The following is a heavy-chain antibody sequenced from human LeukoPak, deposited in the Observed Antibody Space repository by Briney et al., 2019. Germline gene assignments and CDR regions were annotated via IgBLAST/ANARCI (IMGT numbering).Heavy chain of an antibody. CDR1: GGSISSSSYY. CDR3: ARDSNNVKYYDYVWGSYPSIPPHYYMDV. CDR2: IYYSGST. V-gene: IGHV4-39*07. J-gene: IGHJ6*03. Sequence: SETLSLTCTVSGGSISSSSYYWGWIRQPPGKGLEWIGSIYYSGSTYYNPSLKSRVTISVDTSKNQFSLKLSSVTAADTAVYYCARDSNNVKYYDYVWGSYPSIPPHYYMDVWGKGTTVTVSS. D-gene: IGHD3-16*02.